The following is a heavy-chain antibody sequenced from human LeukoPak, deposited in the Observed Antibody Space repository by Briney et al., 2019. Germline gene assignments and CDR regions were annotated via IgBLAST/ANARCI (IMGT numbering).Heavy chain of an antibody. J-gene: IGHJ4*02. CDR1: GFTFTTYT. V-gene: IGHV3-21*01. CDR3: ARGDGYFTY. Sequence: GRSLRLSCAASGFTFTTYTMNWVRQAPGKGLEWVSSISSGSGHIYYADSMKGRFTISRDNAKSSLYLQMNSLRVEDTAVYYCARGDGYFTYWGQGTLVTVSS. CDR2: ISSGSGHI.